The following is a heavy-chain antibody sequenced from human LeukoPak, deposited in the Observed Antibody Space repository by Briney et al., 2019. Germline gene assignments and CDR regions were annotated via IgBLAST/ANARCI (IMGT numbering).Heavy chain of an antibody. CDR1: GGSFSGYY. CDR2: INHSGST. CDR3: AREVGGVTSIDY. D-gene: IGHD4-17*01. J-gene: IGHJ4*02. V-gene: IGHV4-34*01. Sequence: SETLSLTCAVYGGSFSGYYWSWIRQPPGKGLEWIGEINHSGSTNSNPSLKSRVTISVDTSKNQFSLKLSSVTAADTAVYYCAREVGGVTSIDYWGQGTLVTVSS.